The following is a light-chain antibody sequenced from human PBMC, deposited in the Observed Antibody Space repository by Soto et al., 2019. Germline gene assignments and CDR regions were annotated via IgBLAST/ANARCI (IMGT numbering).Light chain of an antibody. CDR1: RSNLGANYD. J-gene: IGLJ2*01. V-gene: IGLV1-40*01. CDR2: LNN. CDR3: QSLDSSLRVPV. Sequence: QSVLTQPPSVSGAPGQRVTISCTGSRSNLGANYDVHWYQHLPGTAPKLLIYLNNNRPSGVPDRFSGSKSGTSASLVITGLQGEDEAEYFCQSLDSSLRVPVLGGGTKVTVL.